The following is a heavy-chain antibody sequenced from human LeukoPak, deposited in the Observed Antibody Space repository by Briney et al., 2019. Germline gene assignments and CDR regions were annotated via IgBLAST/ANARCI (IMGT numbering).Heavy chain of an antibody. CDR3: ARVGYSGSPGDY. CDR2: IYSGGST. V-gene: IGHV3-53*01. Sequence: GGSLRLSCAASGFTVCSNYMSWVRQAPGKGLEWVSVIYSGGSTYYADSVKGRFTISRDNAKNSLYLQMNSLRAEDTAVYYCARVGYSGSPGDYWGLGTLVTVSS. D-gene: IGHD1-26*01. J-gene: IGHJ4*02. CDR1: GFTVCSNY.